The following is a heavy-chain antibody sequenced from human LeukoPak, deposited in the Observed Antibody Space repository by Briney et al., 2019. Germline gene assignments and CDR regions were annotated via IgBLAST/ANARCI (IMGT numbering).Heavy chain of an antibody. CDR2: ISSSSSYI. V-gene: IGHV3-21*01. CDR3: ARVSGYGGMGELDY. D-gene: IGHD4-23*01. Sequence: PGGSLRLSCAASGFTFSSYSMNWVRQAPGKGLEWVSSISSSSSYIYYADSVKGRFTISRDNAKNSLYLQMNSLRAEDTAVYYCARVSGYGGMGELDYWGQGTLVTVSS. CDR1: GFTFSSYS. J-gene: IGHJ4*02.